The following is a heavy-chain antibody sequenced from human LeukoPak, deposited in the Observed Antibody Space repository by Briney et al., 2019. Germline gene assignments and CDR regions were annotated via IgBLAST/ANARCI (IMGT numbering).Heavy chain of an antibody. V-gene: IGHV3-23*01. D-gene: IGHD3-16*01. J-gene: IGHJ4*02. CDR1: RFIFDNYG. CDR2: ISDDGYST. CDR3: ARVAPPLDDYIRGSFPYYFDY. Sequence: GGSLRLSCAASRFIFDNYGMTWVRQAPGKGLEWVSGISDDGYSTYYADSVKGRFTISRDNSKNTLYLHMSSPRVEDTAVFYCARVAPPLDDYIRGSFPYYFDYWGQGTPVTVSP.